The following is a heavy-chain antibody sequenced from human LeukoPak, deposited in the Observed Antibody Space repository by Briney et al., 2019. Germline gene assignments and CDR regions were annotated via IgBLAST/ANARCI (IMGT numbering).Heavy chain of an antibody. J-gene: IGHJ4*02. CDR2: INPNSGDT. CDR3: ARAGVGSGSYYFDY. CDR1: GYTFTGYY. Sequence: GASVKVSCKASGYTFTGYYMHWVRQAPGQGLEWMGWINPNSGDTNYAQKFQGRVTMTRDTSISTAYMELSRLRSDDTAVYYCARAGVGSGSYYFDYWGQGTLVTVSS. V-gene: IGHV1-2*02. D-gene: IGHD3-10*01.